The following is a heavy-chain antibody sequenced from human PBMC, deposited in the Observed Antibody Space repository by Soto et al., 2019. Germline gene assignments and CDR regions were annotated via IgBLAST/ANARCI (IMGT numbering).Heavy chain of an antibody. D-gene: IGHD3-9*01. CDR2: ISSNGGST. V-gene: IGHV3-64D*06. CDR3: LKALRYFDCLPDFDY. Sequence: LRLSCSASGFTFSSYAMHRVRQAPGKGLEYVSAISSNGGSTYYADSVKGRFTISRDNSKNTLYLQMSSLRAEDTAVYYCLKALRYFDCLPDFDYWGQGTLVTVSS. J-gene: IGHJ4*02. CDR1: GFTFSSYA.